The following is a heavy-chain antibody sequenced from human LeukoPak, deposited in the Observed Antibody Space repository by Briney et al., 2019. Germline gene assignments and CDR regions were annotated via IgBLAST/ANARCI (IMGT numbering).Heavy chain of an antibody. D-gene: IGHD2-2*01. CDR3: ARHQYCSSTSCLAGYYYYYYMDV. J-gene: IGHJ6*03. CDR2: IYHSGST. V-gene: IGHV4-38-2*01. CDR1: GYSISSGYY. Sequence: PSETLSLTCADSGYSISSGYYWGWIRQPRGKGLEWIGSIYHSGSTYYNPSLKSRVTISVDTSKNQFSLKLSSVTAADTAVYYCARHQYCSSTSCLAGYYYYYYMDVWGKGTTVTVSS.